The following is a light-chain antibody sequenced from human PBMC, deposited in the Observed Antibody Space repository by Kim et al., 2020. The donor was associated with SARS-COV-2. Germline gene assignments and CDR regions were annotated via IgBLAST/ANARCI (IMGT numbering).Light chain of an antibody. J-gene: IGLJ3*02. CDR1: SSNIAKNY. Sequence: GQTVTISCSGSSSNIAKNYVHWYQQLPGTAPTVLIYVNNQRPSGVPDRFSGSMSGSSTSVAITGSRSKAEADSYYAARYYGLSDRVFGGGTQLTVL. CDR2: VNN. CDR3: AARYYGLSDRV. V-gene: IGLV1-47*01.